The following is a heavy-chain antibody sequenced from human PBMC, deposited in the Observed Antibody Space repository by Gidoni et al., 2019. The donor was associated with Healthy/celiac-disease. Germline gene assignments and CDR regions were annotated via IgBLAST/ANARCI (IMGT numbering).Heavy chain of an antibody. CDR1: GFTFSSYA. D-gene: IGHD3-10*01. V-gene: IGHV3-23*01. CDR2: ISGSGGST. CDR3: AKDWKVRGVAPISFDY. Sequence: EVQLLESGGGLVQPGGSLRLSCAASGFTFSSYAMSWVRQAPGKGLEWVSAISGSGGSTYYADSVKGRFTISRDNSKNTLYLQMNSLRAEDTAVYYCAKDWKVRGVAPISFDYWGQGTLVTVSS. J-gene: IGHJ4*02.